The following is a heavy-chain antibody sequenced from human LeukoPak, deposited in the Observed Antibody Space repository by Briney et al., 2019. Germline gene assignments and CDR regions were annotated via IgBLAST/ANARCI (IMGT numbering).Heavy chain of an antibody. Sequence: ASVKVSCKASGYTFTGYYMHWVRQAPGQGLEWMGWINPNSGGTNYAQKFQGRVTMTRDTSISTAYMELSRLRSDDTAVYYCARNYDSSGYPFWAFDIWGQGTMVTVSS. CDR1: GYTFTGYY. D-gene: IGHD3-22*01. V-gene: IGHV1-2*02. CDR3: ARNYDSSGYPFWAFDI. CDR2: INPNSGGT. J-gene: IGHJ3*02.